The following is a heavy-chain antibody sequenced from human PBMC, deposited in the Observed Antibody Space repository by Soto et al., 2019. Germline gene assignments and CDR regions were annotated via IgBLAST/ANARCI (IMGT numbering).Heavy chain of an antibody. V-gene: IGHV1-69*13. CDR2: IIPIFHTA. Sequence: ASVKVSCKASGGIFNNYVISWVRQAPGQGLEWMGGIIPIFHTANYAQKFQDRVTITADESTSTAYMELSSLRSEDTAVYYCARAGYSGSYFDYWGQGTTVTVSS. D-gene: IGHD1-26*01. J-gene: IGHJ4*02. CDR3: ARAGYSGSYFDY. CDR1: GGIFNNYV.